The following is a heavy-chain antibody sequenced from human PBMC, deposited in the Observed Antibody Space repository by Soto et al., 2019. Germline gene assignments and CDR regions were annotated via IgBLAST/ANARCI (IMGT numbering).Heavy chain of an antibody. CDR3: ARDKIGYCSGGSCYTGGAFDI. D-gene: IGHD2-15*01. J-gene: IGHJ3*02. CDR1: GYTFTGYY. CDR2: INPNSGGT. V-gene: IGHV1-2*04. Sequence: ASVKVSCKASGYTFTGYYMHWVRQAPGQGLEWMGWINPNSGGTNYAQKFQGWVTMTRDTSISTAYMELSRLRSDDTAVYYCARDKIGYCSGGSCYTGGAFDIWGQGTMVTVSS.